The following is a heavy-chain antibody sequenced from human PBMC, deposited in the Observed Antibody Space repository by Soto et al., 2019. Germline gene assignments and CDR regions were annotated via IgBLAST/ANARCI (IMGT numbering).Heavy chain of an antibody. CDR2: ISGSGDST. J-gene: IGHJ4*02. V-gene: IGHV3-23*01. Sequence: GGSLRLSCAASGFTFSSYAMNWVSQAPGKGLEWVSVISGSGDSTYYADSVKGRFTISRDNSKNTLYLQMNSLRAEDTAVYYCASRSSGWYFDYWGQGTLVTVSS. CDR1: GFTFSSYA. CDR3: ASRSSGWYFDY. D-gene: IGHD6-19*01.